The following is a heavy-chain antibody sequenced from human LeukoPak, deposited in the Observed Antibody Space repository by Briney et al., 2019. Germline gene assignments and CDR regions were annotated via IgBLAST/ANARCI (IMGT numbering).Heavy chain of an antibody. Sequence: PSETLSLTCTVSGGSISSYYWGWIRQPPGKGLEWIGYIYYSGSTNYNPSLKSRVTISVDTSKNQFSLKLSSVTAADTAVYYCARFRLHEPQRDNWFDPWGQGTLVTVSS. V-gene: IGHV4-59*08. J-gene: IGHJ5*02. D-gene: IGHD4-11*01. CDR2: IYYSGST. CDR1: GGSISSYY. CDR3: ARFRLHEPQRDNWFDP.